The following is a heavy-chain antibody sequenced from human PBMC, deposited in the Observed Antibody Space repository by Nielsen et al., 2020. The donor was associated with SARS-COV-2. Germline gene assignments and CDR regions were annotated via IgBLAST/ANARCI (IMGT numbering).Heavy chain of an antibody. J-gene: IGHJ4*02. CDR3: ARGSGMDY. CDR1: GFTFDDYA. Sequence: SLKISCAASGFTFDDYAMHWVRQAPGKGLEWVSGISWNSGSIGYADSVKGRFTISRDNAKNSLYLQMNSLRDEDTAVYYCARGSGMDYWGQGTLVTVSS. CDR2: ISWNSGSI. D-gene: IGHD3-10*01. V-gene: IGHV3-9*01.